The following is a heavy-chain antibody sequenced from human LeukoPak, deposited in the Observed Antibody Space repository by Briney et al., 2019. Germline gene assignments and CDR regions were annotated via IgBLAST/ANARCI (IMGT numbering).Heavy chain of an antibody. Sequence: SETLSLTCNVSGGSISSYYWSWIRQPPGKGLEWIGCIYYRGSTNYNPSLKSRVTISVDTSKNRFSLKLNSVTAADTAVYYCATTGYSPGWYFDLWGRGTLVTVSS. CDR1: GGSISSYY. V-gene: IGHV4-59*01. D-gene: IGHD1-1*01. CDR2: IYYRGST. J-gene: IGHJ2*01. CDR3: ATTGYSPGWYFDL.